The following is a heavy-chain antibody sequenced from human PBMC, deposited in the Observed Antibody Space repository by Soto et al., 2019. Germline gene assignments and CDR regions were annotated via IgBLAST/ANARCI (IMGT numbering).Heavy chain of an antibody. CDR1: GFTVSNNY. CDR2: IYSGGYT. J-gene: IGHJ4*02. CDR3: ATHPGGGGY. V-gene: IGHV3-53*01. Sequence: EVQLVESGGGLIQPGGSLRLSCAVSGFTVSNNYMSWVRQAPGKGLEGVSVIYSGGYTAYGDSVKGRFTISRDNSKNTPDPQKNTLRPHDPAVDSWATHPGGGGYWGQGTLVTVSS. D-gene: IGHD3-10*01.